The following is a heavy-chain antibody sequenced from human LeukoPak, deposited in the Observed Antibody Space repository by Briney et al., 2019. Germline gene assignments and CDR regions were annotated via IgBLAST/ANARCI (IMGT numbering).Heavy chain of an antibody. D-gene: IGHD3-10*01. CDR1: GFTFSGSA. V-gene: IGHV3-73*01. Sequence: GGSLRLSCAASGFTFSGSAMHWVRQASGKGLEWVGRIRSKANSYATAYAASVKGRFTISRDDSKNTAYLQMNSLKTEDTAVYYCTRHGDYYGSGSPFDYWGQGTLVTVSS. J-gene: IGHJ4*02. CDR3: TRHGDYYGSGSPFDY. CDR2: IRSKANSYAT.